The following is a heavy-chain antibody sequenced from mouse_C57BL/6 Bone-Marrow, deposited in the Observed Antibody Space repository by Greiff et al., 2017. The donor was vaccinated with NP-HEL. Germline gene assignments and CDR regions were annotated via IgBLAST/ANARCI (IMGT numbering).Heavy chain of an antibody. V-gene: IGHV1-81*01. D-gene: IGHD2-3*01. CDR2: IYPRSGNT. Sequence: QVQLQQSGAELARPGASVKLSCKASGYTFTSYGISWVKQRPGQGLEWIGEIYPRSGNTYYNEKFKGKATLTADKSSSTAYMELRSLTSEDSAVYFCAREGGIYDGYYFTFAYWGQGTLVTVSA. J-gene: IGHJ3*01. CDR3: AREGGIYDGYYFTFAY. CDR1: GYTFTSYG.